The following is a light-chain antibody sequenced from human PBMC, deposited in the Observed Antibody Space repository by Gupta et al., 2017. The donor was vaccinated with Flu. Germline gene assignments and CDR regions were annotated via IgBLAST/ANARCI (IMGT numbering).Light chain of an antibody. Sequence: SVSPGERATLSCRASQTITTNLAWYQQKPGQAPRLLIYGASTRATAVPVRFSGSGSGTEFTLTISSLQSEDFAVYYCQQYKNWPPMYTFGQGTTLEI. CDR2: GAS. CDR3: QQYKNWPPMYT. V-gene: IGKV3-15*01. J-gene: IGKJ2*01. CDR1: QTITTN.